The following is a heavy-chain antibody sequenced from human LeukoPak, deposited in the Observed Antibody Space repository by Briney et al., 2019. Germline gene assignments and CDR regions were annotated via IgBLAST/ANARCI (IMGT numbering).Heavy chain of an antibody. J-gene: IGHJ4*02. D-gene: IGHD3-10*01. CDR3: AKLWFGELLLYDS. Sequence: PGGSLRLSCAASGFTFSNYAMTWVRQAPGKGLEWVSGISSSGGTTYYADSLKGRFTISRDNSKDTLYLHINSLRAEDTAVYYCAKLWFGELLLYDSWGQGTLVTVSS. CDR1: GFTFSNYA. V-gene: IGHV3-23*01. CDR2: ISSSGGTT.